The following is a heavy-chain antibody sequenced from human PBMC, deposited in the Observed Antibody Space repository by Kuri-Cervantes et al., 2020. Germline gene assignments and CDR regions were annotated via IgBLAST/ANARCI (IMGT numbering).Heavy chain of an antibody. CDR2: ISSSSTI. CDR1: GFTFSSYS. J-gene: IGHJ4*02. CDR3: ARPTEYYFDY. Sequence: GGSLRLSCAASGFTFSSYSMNWVRQAPGKGLEWVSYISSSSTIYYADSVKGRFTISRDNSKNTLYLQMNSLRAEDTAVYYCARPTEYYFDYWGQGTLVTVSS. D-gene: IGHD3-10*01. V-gene: IGHV3-48*01.